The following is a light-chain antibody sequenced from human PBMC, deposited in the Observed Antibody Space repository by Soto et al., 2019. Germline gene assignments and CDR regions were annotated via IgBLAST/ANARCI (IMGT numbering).Light chain of an antibody. J-gene: IGKJ1*01. CDR3: QHSGT. V-gene: IGKV1-39*01. CDR1: QSISSY. Sequence: DIKRTQPASSLFAFVGVLLTITCRASQSISSYLNWYQQKPGKAPKLLIYAASSLQSGVPSRFRGSGSGTDFTLTISSLQPDEFATYYCQHSGTVGQGTKVEIK. CDR2: AAS.